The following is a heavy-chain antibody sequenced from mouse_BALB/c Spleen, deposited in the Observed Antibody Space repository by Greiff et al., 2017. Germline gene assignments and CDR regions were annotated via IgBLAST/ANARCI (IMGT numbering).Heavy chain of an antibody. J-gene: IGHJ4*01. CDR1: GFNIKDYY. V-gene: IGHV14-1*02. CDR3: ASVYYYAMDY. Sequence: VTLKESGAELVRPGALVKLSCKASGFNIKDYYMHWVKQRPEQGLEWIGWIDPENGNTIYDPKFQGKASITADTSSNTAYLQLSSLTSEDTAVYYCASVYYYAMDYWGQGTSVTVSS. CDR2: IDPENGNT.